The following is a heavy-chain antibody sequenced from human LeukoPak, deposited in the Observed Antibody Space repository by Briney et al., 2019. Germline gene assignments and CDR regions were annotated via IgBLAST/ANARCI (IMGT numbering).Heavy chain of an antibody. Sequence: SQTLSLTCTVYGASLSSNCWSWICKSPGKGLEWIGEIDQIGRTTYNPSLKSRVSLSVDTSKNQLSIKLNSVTGADYAGYHCASPGLCSSSTCTGYMHVWGTGTTVTVS. J-gene: IGHJ6*03. D-gene: IGHD2-2*01. CDR2: IDQIGRT. CDR3: ASPGLCSSSTCTGYMHV. V-gene: IGHV4-34*01. CDR1: GASLSSNC.